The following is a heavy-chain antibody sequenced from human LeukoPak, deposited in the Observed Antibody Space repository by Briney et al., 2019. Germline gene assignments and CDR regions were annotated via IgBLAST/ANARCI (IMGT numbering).Heavy chain of an antibody. V-gene: IGHV4-59*01. J-gene: IGHJ4*02. CDR1: GDSIGTYY. CDR3: ARQGYKSGWYPTFDF. D-gene: IGHD6-19*01. Sequence: PSETLSLTCTVSGDSIGTYYWSWIRRPPGKGLEWIGHVYYAGITDYNPSLQSRVTISVDPSRNQLSLKLNSVTAADTAVYYCARQGYKSGWYPTFDFWGPGTQVIVCS. CDR2: VYYAGIT.